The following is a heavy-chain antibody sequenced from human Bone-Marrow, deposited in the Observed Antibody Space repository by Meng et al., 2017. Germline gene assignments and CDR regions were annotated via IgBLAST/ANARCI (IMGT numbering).Heavy chain of an antibody. CDR2: ISYDGSNK. D-gene: IGHD7-27*01. J-gene: IGHJ4*02. V-gene: IGHV3-30*04. Sequence: QWQRVESGGGVGQPGMSLRLSCAASGFTFSSYAMHWVRQAPGKGLEWVAVISYDGSNKYYADSVKGRFTISRDNSKNTLYLQMNSRRADDTALYFCAKVNWGSSLDNSWGQGTLVTVSS. CDR3: AKVNWGSSLDNS. CDR1: GFTFSSYA.